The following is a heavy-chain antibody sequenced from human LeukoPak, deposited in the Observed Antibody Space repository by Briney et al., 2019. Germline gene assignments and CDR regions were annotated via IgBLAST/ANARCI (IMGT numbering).Heavy chain of an antibody. D-gene: IGHD3-16*01. V-gene: IGHV1-46*01. J-gene: IGHJ3*02. CDR3: ARVRHHYAGMGEWRSAFDI. Sequence: ASVKVSCKASGYTFTSYYMHWVRQAPGQGLEWMGIINPSGGSTSYAQKFQGRVTMTRDTSTSTVYMELSSLRSEDTAVYYCARVRHHYAGMGEWRSAFDIWGQGTMVTVSS. CDR1: GYTFTSYY. CDR2: INPSGGST.